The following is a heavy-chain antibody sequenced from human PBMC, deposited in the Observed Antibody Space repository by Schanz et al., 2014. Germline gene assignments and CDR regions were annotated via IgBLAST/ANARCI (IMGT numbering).Heavy chain of an antibody. CDR3: AKDISDTSGKDDY. CDR2: ISSSSSTI. Sequence: EVQLVESGGGLVQPGGSLRLSCAASGFTFSGYSMNWVRQAPGKGLEWVAYISSSSSTIHYADSVKGRFTISRDNSKNTLSLQMNSLRVEESAIYYCAKDISDTSGKDDYGGQGTLINGSS. CDR1: GFTFSGYS. J-gene: IGHJ4*02. D-gene: IGHD3-22*01. V-gene: IGHV3-48*01.